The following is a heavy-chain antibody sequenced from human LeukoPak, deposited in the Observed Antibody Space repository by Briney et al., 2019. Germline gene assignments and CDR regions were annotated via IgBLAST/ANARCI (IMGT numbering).Heavy chain of an antibody. J-gene: IGHJ3*02. CDR1: GYTFTSYD. Sequence: GASVKVSCKASGYTFTSYDINWVRQAPGQGLEWMGWINPNTGGTNYAQRFQGRVTMTRDTSISTAYMELNRLRSDDTAVYFCARVSYYSFHAFDIWGQGTMVTVSS. D-gene: IGHD1-26*01. V-gene: IGHV1-2*02. CDR3: ARVSYYSFHAFDI. CDR2: INPNTGGT.